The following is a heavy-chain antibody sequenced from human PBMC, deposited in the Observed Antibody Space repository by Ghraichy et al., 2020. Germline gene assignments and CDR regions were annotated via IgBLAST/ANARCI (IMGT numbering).Heavy chain of an antibody. CDR1: GFIFSRHA. Sequence: GSLRLSCAASGFIFSRHAMNWVRQAPGKGLEWVSYISSSGSTIFYADSVEGRFTISRDNANNSLFLQMEILRDDDTAVYYCARSLPNRYYYYGMDVWGRGTTVTVSS. D-gene: IGHD1-14*01. V-gene: IGHV3-48*02. J-gene: IGHJ6*02. CDR3: ARSLPNRYYYYGMDV. CDR2: ISSSGSTI.